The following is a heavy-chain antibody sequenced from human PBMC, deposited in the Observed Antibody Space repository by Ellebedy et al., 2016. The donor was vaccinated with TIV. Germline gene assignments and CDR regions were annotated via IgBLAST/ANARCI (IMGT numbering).Heavy chain of an antibody. CDR2: ISYDGSNK. CDR3: AKGDRMVAKEYYFDY. Sequence: GGSLRLSXAASGFTFSSYGMHWVRQAPGKGLEWVAVISYDGSNKYYADSVKGRFTISRDNSKNTLYLQMNSLRAEDTAVYYCAKGDRMVAKEYYFDYWGQGTLVTVSS. CDR1: GFTFSSYG. J-gene: IGHJ4*02. V-gene: IGHV3-30*18. D-gene: IGHD5-12*01.